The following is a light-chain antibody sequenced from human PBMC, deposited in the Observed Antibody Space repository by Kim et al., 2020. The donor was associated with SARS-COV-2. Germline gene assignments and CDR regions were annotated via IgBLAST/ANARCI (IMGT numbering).Light chain of an antibody. V-gene: IGLV3-1*01. CDR1: RLGNKY. CDR3: QAWDSTTVI. Sequence: SVSPGQTVSITCFGDRLGNKYACWYQQRPGQSPVLVIYQDYKRPSGIPGRFSGSNSGNTATLTISGTQALDEADYYCQAWDSTTVIFGGGTQLTVL. J-gene: IGLJ2*01. CDR2: QDY.